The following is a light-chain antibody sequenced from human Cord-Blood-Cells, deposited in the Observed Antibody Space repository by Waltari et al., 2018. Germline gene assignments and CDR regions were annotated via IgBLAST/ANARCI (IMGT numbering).Light chain of an antibody. V-gene: IGLV2-14*01. CDR3: SSYTSSSTLV. CDR2: DVS. J-gene: IGLJ2*01. CDR1: SSDVGGYNY. Sequence: QSALTQPASVSGSPGQSITISCTGTSSDVGGYNYVSWYQQHPGKAPKLMIYDVSNRRSGVSNRFAGSKSGNTASLTISRLQAEDEADYYCSSYTSSSTLVFGGGTKLTVL.